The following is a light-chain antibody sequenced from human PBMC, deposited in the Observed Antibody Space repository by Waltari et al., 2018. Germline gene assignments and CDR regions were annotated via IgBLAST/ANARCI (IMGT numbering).Light chain of an antibody. CDR1: NIESKS. V-gene: IGLV3-21*04. J-gene: IGLJ3*02. CDR2: YDS. Sequence: YVVTQPPSVSVAPGMTATLTCGGENIESKSVTWYQQKPGQAPVLVIFYDSDRPSGIPERFSGSNSGNTATLTISWVEAGDEADYHCQVWDDTTNSGVFGGGTRLTVL. CDR3: QVWDDTTNSGV.